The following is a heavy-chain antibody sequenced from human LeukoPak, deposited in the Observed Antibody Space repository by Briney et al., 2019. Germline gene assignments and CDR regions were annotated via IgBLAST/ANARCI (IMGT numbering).Heavy chain of an antibody. CDR3: AKAVPSGSSYFDY. Sequence: PGGSLRLSCAASGFTFSSYSMNWVRQAPGKGLEWVSYISSSSSTIYYADPVKGRFTISRDNAKNSLYLQMNSLRVEDTALYYCAKAVPSGSSYFDYWGQGTLVTVSS. J-gene: IGHJ4*02. V-gene: IGHV3-48*04. D-gene: IGHD2-15*01. CDR2: ISSSSSTI. CDR1: GFTFSSYS.